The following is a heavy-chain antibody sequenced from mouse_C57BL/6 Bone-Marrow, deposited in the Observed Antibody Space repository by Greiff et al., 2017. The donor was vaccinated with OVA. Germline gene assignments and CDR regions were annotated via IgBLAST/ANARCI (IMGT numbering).Heavy chain of an antibody. V-gene: IGHV1-54*01. D-gene: IGHD1-1*01. CDR1: GYAFTNYL. Sequence: QVQLQQSGAELVRPGTSVKLSCQASGYAFTNYLIEWVKQRPGQGLEWIGVINPGSGGTNYNEKFKGKATLTADKSSSTAYMQLSSLTSEDSAVYFCARRPYYGSSYWYFDVWGTGTTVTVSS. CDR2: INPGSGGT. J-gene: IGHJ1*03. CDR3: ARRPYYGSSYWYFDV.